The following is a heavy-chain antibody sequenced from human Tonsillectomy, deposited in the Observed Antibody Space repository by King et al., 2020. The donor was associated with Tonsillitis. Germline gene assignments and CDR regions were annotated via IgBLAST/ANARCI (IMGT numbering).Heavy chain of an antibody. CDR3: VRGPHYGDRSDYFDL. CDR2: INQDGSET. CDR1: GFTFSANW. J-gene: IGHJ4*02. Sequence: VQLVESGGGLVQPGGSLRLSCGASGFTFSANWMGWVRQAPGKVLEWVANINQDGSETYNVDAVKGRFTTSRENTKNSHYLQMNSLRVEDTAVYYCVRGPHYGDRSDYFDLWGQGTLVTVSS. V-gene: IGHV3-7*04. D-gene: IGHD4/OR15-4a*01.